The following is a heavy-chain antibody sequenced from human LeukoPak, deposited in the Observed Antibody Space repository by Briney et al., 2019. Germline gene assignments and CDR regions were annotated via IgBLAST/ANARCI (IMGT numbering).Heavy chain of an antibody. J-gene: IGHJ6*02. Sequence: GGSVKVSCKASGHTFTSYGISWVRQAPGQGLEWMGWISAYNGNTNYAQKLQGRVTMTTDTSTSTAYMELRSLRSDDTAVYYSARNYYDSSGYLHYYGMDVWGQGTTVTVSS. CDR1: GHTFTSYG. V-gene: IGHV1-18*01. D-gene: IGHD3-22*01. CDR2: ISAYNGNT. CDR3: ARNYYDSSGYLHYYGMDV.